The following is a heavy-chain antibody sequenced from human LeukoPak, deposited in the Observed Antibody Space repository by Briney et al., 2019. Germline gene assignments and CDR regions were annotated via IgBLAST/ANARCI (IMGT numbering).Heavy chain of an antibody. CDR2: ISGSGGST. CDR3: AKDRGRYRGRSSDGMDV. D-gene: IGHD3-22*01. CDR1: GFTFSSYA. V-gene: IGHV3-23*01. Sequence: GGSLRLSCAASGFTFSSYAMSWVRQAPGKGLEWVSAISGSGGSTYYADSVKGRFTISRDNSKNTLYLQMNSLRAEDTAVYYCAKDRGRYRGRSSDGMDVWGQGTTVTVSS. J-gene: IGHJ6*02.